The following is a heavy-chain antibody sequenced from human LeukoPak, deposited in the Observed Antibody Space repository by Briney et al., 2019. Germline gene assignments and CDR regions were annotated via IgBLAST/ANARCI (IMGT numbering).Heavy chain of an antibody. V-gene: IGHV3-11*01. CDR2: VGGSGSLI. CDR1: GFTFSDYY. CDR3: ARGPLGPYYYYMDV. Sequence: GGSLRLSCAASGFTFSDYYMNWIRQAPGKGLEWVASVGGSGSLIFYADSVKGRFTISRDNAKNSLYLQMNSLRAEDTAVYYCARGPLGPYYYYMDVWGKGTTVTISS. J-gene: IGHJ6*03.